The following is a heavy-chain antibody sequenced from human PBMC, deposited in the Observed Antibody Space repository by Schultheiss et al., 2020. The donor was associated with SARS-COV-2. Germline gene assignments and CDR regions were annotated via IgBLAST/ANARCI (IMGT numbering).Heavy chain of an antibody. V-gene: IGHV4-38-2*02. D-gene: IGHD1-26*01. CDR2: MFYSGST. CDR1: GYSVSSGFY. J-gene: IGHJ6*02. CDR3: ARDSGRYYYYGMDV. Sequence: SQTLSLTCAVSGYSVSSGFYWGWIRQPPGKGLEWIGSMFYSGSTYYNPSLKSRVTISVDTSKNQFSLKLSSVTAADTAVYYCARDSGRYYYYGMDVWGQGTTVTVSS.